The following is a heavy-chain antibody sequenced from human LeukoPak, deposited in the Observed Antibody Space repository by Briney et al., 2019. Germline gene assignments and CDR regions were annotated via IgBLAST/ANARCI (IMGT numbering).Heavy chain of an antibody. CDR2: INPNSGGT. J-gene: IGHJ3*02. CDR1: GYTFTGYY. D-gene: IGHD6-6*01. Sequence: ASVKVSCKASGYTFTGYYMHWVRQAPGQGLEWMGWINPNSGGTNYAQKFQGRVTMTRDTSISTAYMELSRLRSDDTAVYYCALRKSIAARHAFDIWGQGTTVTVSS. V-gene: IGHV1-2*02. CDR3: ALRKSIAARHAFDI.